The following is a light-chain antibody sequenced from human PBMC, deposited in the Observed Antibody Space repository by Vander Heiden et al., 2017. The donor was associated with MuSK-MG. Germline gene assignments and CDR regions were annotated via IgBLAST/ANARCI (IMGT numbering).Light chain of an antibody. CDR3: HQYRGFT. J-gene: IGKJ3*01. V-gene: IGKV1-5*03. Sequence: DIQPTPSPSLLSASIGARFNITCRASQSSESWLAWYQQNPGKAPKLLISQATTLATAVSLRFSASGSGTESILTISSLQPVDFATYFCHQYRGFTFGPGTQV. CDR2: QAT. CDR1: QSSESW.